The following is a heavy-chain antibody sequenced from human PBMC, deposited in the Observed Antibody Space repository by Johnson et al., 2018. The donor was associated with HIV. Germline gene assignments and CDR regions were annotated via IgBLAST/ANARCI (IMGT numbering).Heavy chain of an antibody. CDR1: GFTFSYYW. CDR3: ARDYCTNAVCRLSDAFDI. D-gene: IGHD2-8*01. CDR2: IKQDGSEK. Sequence: VHLVESGGGLVQPWGSLRLSCAVSGFTFSYYWMSWVRQAPGKGLEWVANIKQDGSEKYYVDSVKGRFTISRDNAKNSLYLQMNSLRADDTAVYYCARDYCTNAVCRLSDAFDIWGQGTMVSVSS. V-gene: IGHV3-7*01. J-gene: IGHJ3*02.